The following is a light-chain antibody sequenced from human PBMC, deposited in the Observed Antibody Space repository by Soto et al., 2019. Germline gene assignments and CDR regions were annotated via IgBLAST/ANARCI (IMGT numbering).Light chain of an antibody. V-gene: IGKV3-20*01. CDR2: GVF. Sequence: ETVLTQSPGTVSLYPGERATLSCTTSQGVRSNYLAWYQQKPGQAPRLVVYGVFNRTTGSPDRFSGSGSETDFTLTISGLEPEDSAVYYCQHYDGSPGTFGQGTKMEI. CDR3: QHYDGSPGT. CDR1: QGVRSNY. J-gene: IGKJ2*01.